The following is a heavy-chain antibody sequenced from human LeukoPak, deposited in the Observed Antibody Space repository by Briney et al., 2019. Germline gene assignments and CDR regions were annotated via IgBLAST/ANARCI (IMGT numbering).Heavy chain of an antibody. CDR1: GGSISSYY. V-gene: IGHV4-59*01. J-gene: IGHJ3*02. D-gene: IGHD2-15*01. CDR3: ARDLEGYCSGGSCYSYAFDI. CDR2: IYYSGST. Sequence: SETLSLTCTVSGGSISSYYWSWIRQPPGKGLEWIGYIYYSGSTNYNPSLKSRVTISVDTSKNQFSLKLSSVTVADTAVYYCARDLEGYCSGGSCYSYAFDIWGQGTMVTVSS.